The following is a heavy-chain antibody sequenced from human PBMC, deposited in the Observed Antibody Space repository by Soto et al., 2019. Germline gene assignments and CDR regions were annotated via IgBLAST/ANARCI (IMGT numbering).Heavy chain of an antibody. CDR2: IIPIFGTA. J-gene: IGHJ6*02. V-gene: IGHV1-69*13. CDR1: GGTFSSYA. Sequence: SVNVSCKAFGGTFSSYAISWVRQAPGQGLEWMGGIIPIFGTANYAQKFQGRVTITADESTSTAYMELGSLRSEDTAVYYCARGDCSSTSCYIPHYYYGMDVWGQGTTVTVSS. D-gene: IGHD2-2*02. CDR3: ARGDCSSTSCYIPHYYYGMDV.